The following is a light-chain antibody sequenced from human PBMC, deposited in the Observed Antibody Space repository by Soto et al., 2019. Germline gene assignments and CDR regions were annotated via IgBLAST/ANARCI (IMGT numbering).Light chain of an antibody. CDR2: GAS. Sequence: EIVLTQSPATLCWDPGGRATLSCRASLSVSSYLAWYQQKPGQAPRLLIYGASSRATGIPDRFSGSGSGTDFTLAISRLEPEHYAVYSGQQYCLSRTFGHGTKVDIK. V-gene: IGKV3-20*01. CDR3: QQYCLSRT. CDR1: LSVSSY. J-gene: IGKJ1*01.